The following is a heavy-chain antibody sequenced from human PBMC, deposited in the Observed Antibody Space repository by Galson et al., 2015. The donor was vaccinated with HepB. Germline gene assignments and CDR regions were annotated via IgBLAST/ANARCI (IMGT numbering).Heavy chain of an antibody. CDR1: GSTFTSYG. Sequence: SVKVSCKASGSTFTSYGISWLRQAPRQGLEWMGWISTFNGDTSYAQKIQGRATMTTDTSTSTVYLELRSLRSDDTAMYFCARDHPTVTTGWFDPWGQGSLVTVSS. D-gene: IGHD4-11*01. CDR3: ARDHPTVTTGWFDP. CDR2: ISTFNGDT. V-gene: IGHV1-18*04. J-gene: IGHJ5*02.